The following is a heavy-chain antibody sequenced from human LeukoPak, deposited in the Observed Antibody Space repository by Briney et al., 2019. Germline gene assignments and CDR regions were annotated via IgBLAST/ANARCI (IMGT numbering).Heavy chain of an antibody. Sequence: SETLSLTCTVSGGSISSYYWSWIRQPAGKGLEWIGRIYTSGSTNYNPSLKSRVTMSVDTSKNQFSLKLSPVTAADTAVYYCARVSPYGNYETGSYYFDYWGQGTLVTISS. CDR3: ARVSPYGNYETGSYYFDY. D-gene: IGHD4-11*01. J-gene: IGHJ4*02. CDR2: IYTSGST. CDR1: GGSISSYY. V-gene: IGHV4-4*07.